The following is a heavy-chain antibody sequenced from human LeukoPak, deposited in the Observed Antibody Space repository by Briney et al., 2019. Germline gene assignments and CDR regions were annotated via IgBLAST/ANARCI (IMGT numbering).Heavy chain of an antibody. V-gene: IGHV3-23*01. Sequence: PGGSLRLSCAASGFTFSSYAMSWVRQAPGKGLEWVSAISGSGGSTYYADSVKGRFTISRDNSKNTLYLQMNSLRAEDTAVYYCAKDRYCSSTSCFRGGGMDVWGQGTTVTVSS. CDR2: ISGSGGST. CDR1: GFTFSSYA. J-gene: IGHJ6*02. D-gene: IGHD2-2*01. CDR3: AKDRYCSSTSCFRGGGMDV.